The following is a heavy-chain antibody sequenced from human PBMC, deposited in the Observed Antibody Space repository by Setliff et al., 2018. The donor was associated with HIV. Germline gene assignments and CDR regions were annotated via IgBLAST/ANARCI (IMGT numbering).Heavy chain of an antibody. CDR3: ARYKCINFACVGFDI. CDR2: IHYSGIT. J-gene: IGHJ3*02. D-gene: IGHD3-9*01. Sequence: SETLSLTCTVSGDSINGHWWSWIRQPPGKGLEWTGSIHYSGITHYNPSLKSRLTMSVDTSKNQVSPKLTSVTAADTAVYYCARYKCINFACVGFDIWGQGTVVTVSS. V-gene: IGHV4-59*11. CDR1: GDSINGHW.